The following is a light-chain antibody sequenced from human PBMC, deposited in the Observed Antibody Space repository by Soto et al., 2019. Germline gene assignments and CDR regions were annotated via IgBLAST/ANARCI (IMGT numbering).Light chain of an antibody. V-gene: IGLV2-14*01. J-gene: IGLJ3*02. CDR1: GSAIGGYNY. CDR2: EAT. CDR3: SSYTSSATWV. Sequence: QSALTQPASVSGSPGQSITISCTGTGSAIGGYNYVSWYQQHPGKAPQLMIYEATDRPSGVSSRFSGSKSGSTASLTISGLQAEDEAAYYCSSYTSSATWVFGGGTKVTVL.